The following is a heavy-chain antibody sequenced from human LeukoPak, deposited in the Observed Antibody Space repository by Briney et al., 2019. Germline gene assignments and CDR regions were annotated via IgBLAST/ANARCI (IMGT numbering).Heavy chain of an antibody. D-gene: IGHD3-22*01. CDR3: ARGYYYDSSGDY. CDR2: IKKDGSEK. CDR1: GFTFSSYW. J-gene: IGHJ4*02. Sequence: GGSLRLSCAASGFTFSSYWMSWVRQAPGKGLEWVANIKKDGSEKYYVDSVKGRFTISRDNAKNTLYLQMNSLRAEDTAVYYCARGYYYDSSGDYWGQGTLVTVSS. V-gene: IGHV3-7*01.